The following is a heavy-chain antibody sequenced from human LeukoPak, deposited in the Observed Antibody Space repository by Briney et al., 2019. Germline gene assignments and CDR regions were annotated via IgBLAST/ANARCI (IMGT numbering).Heavy chain of an antibody. Sequence: ASVKVSCKASGYTFTSYAMNWVRQAPGQGLEWMGWINTNTGNPTYAQGFTGRFVFSLDTSVSTAYLQISSLKAEDTALYYCARTADSYAEYCFDYWGQGTLVTVSS. V-gene: IGHV7-4-1*02. J-gene: IGHJ4*02. CDR2: INTNTGNP. CDR1: GYTFTSYA. CDR3: ARTADSYAEYCFDY. D-gene: IGHD5-18*01.